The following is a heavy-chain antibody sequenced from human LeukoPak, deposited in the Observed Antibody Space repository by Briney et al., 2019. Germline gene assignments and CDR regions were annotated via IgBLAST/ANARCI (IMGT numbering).Heavy chain of an antibody. J-gene: IGHJ6*02. CDR3: TTRACHAGGCSSSFYYYYGLHF. CDR1: GYTFTGYY. D-gene: IGHD3-16*01. CDR2: IIPIFGTA. Sequence: SVKVSCKASGYTFTGYYMHRVRQAPGQGLEWMGGIIPIFGTADYAQKFQGRVTITADQSTSTTYMALSSLKSEDTATYYCTTRACHAGGCSSSFYYYYGLHFWGQGTTVSVSS. V-gene: IGHV1-69*13.